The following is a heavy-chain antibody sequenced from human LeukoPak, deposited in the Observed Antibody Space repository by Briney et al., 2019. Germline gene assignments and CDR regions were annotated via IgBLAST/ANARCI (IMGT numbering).Heavy chain of an antibody. J-gene: IGHJ4*02. CDR2: IWYGGSNK. CDR3: ARKQSPGYYFDY. Sequence: GGSLRLSCAASGFTFSSYGMHWVRQAPGKGLEWVAVIWYGGSNKYYADSVKGRFTISRDNSKNTLYLQMNSLRAEDTAVYYCARKQSPGYYFDYWGQGTLVTVFS. V-gene: IGHV3-33*01. CDR1: GFTFSSYG. D-gene: IGHD1/OR15-1a*01.